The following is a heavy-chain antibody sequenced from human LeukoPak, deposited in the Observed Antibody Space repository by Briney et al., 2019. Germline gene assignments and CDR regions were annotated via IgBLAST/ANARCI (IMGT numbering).Heavy chain of an antibody. J-gene: IGHJ4*02. CDR1: GFTFGSFT. V-gene: IGHV3-23*01. Sequence: GGSLRLSCRTSGFTFGSFTMSWVRQTPGKGLEGIATITYNSGNSWHADFVKGRLTISRDNSKSTLYLQMHSLRADDTALYYCTKRRPTGSVTVDEYWGQGALVTVSS. CDR3: TKRRPTGSVTVDEY. D-gene: IGHD2-21*02. CDR2: ITYNSGNS.